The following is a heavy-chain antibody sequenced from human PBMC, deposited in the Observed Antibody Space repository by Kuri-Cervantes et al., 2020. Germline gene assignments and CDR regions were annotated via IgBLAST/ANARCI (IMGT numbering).Heavy chain of an antibody. CDR2: ISYDGSNK. CDR3: ARDPFDWLDYFDY. J-gene: IGHJ4*02. CDR1: GFTFSSYS. D-gene: IGHD3-9*01. Sequence: GESLKISCAASGFTFSSYSMNWVRQAPGKGLEWVAVISYDGSNKYYADSVKGRFTISRDNSKNTLYLQMNSLRAEDTAVYYCARDPFDWLDYFDYWGQGTLVTVSS. V-gene: IGHV3-30*03.